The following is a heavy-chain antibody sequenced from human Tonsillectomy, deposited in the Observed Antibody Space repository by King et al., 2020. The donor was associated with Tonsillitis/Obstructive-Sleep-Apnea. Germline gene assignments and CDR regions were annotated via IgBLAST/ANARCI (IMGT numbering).Heavy chain of an antibody. CDR2: ISGRGWST. D-gene: IGHD3-10*01. CDR1: GYTFSSYA. CDR3: AKRGVISSCGICFRGDFDI. J-gene: IGHJ3*02. Sequence: VQLVESGGGLVQPGGSLRLSCAASGYTFSSYAMSWVRQAPGKGLEWVSAISGRGWSTYYAASVKGRVTISRDNSKNTLDLQLNSLSGGDTAVYYWAKRGVISSCGICFRGDFDIWGQGTMVTVSS. V-gene: IGHV3-23*04.